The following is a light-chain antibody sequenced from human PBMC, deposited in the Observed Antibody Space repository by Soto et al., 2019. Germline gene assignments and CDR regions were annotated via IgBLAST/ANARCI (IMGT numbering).Light chain of an antibody. V-gene: IGKV1-5*03. CDR2: KAY. Sequence: DIQMTQSPSTLSASVGDRVTITCRASQSISSWLAWYQQKPGKAPKLLIYKAYSLESGVPSRFSGSGSGTKFTLTISSLQPDDFATYYCRPYNSLYTFDQGTKLEIK. CDR1: QSISSW. J-gene: IGKJ2*01. CDR3: RPYNSLYT.